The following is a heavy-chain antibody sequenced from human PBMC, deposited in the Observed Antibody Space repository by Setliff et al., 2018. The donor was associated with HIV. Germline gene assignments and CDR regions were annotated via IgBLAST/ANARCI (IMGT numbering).Heavy chain of an antibody. D-gene: IGHD3-22*01. CDR1: GYTFTSYD. Sequence: GASVKVSCKASGYTFTSYDISWVRQAPGQGLEWMGWISTYTSDTNYAQKFQGRVTMTTDPSTSTAFLELRGLRSVDSAVYYCARLDTTGYYFSPHGYFENWGQGTLVTVSS. CDR3: ARLDTTGYYFSPHGYFEN. J-gene: IGHJ4*02. V-gene: IGHV1-18*01. CDR2: ISTYTSDT.